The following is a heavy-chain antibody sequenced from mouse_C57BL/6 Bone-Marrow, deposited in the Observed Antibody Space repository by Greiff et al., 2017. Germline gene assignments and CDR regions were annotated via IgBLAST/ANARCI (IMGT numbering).Heavy chain of an antibody. Sequence: QVQLQQPGAELVKPGASVKMSCKASGYTFTSYWITWVKQRPGQGLAWIGDIYPGSGSTNYNEKFKGKATLTADKSSSTAYMQLSSLTSEDSAVYFCASSLAPYYAMDYWGKGTSVTVSS. CDR1: GYTFTSYW. J-gene: IGHJ4*01. CDR2: IYPGSGST. D-gene: IGHD1-2*01. CDR3: ASSLAPYYAMDY. V-gene: IGHV1-55*01.